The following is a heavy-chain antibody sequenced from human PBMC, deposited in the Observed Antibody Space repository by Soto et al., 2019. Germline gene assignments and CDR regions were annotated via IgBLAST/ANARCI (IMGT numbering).Heavy chain of an antibody. CDR2: IYHSGST. D-gene: IGHD3-10*01. Sequence: PSETLSLTCGVSGGSISSSNWWSWVRQPPGKGLEWIGEIYHSGSTNYNPSLKSRVTISVDKSKNQFSLKLSSVTAADTAVYYCAAERYYGSGSYYIFDYWGQGTLVTVSS. CDR1: GGSISSSNW. J-gene: IGHJ4*02. V-gene: IGHV4-4*02. CDR3: AAERYYGSGSYYIFDY.